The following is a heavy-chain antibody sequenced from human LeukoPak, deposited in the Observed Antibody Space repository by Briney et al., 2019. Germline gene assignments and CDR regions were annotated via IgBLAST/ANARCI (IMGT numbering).Heavy chain of an antibody. Sequence: QAGGSLRLSCAASGFTFTSYWMNWVRQAPGKGLEWVANIKPDGSEKYYVDSVKGRFTISRDNAKNSLYLQMNSLRADDTAVYYCARSYGSGKLNWGQGTLVTVSS. CDR1: GFTFTSYW. V-gene: IGHV3-7*01. J-gene: IGHJ1*01. CDR2: IKPDGSEK. D-gene: IGHD3-10*01. CDR3: ARSYGSGKLN.